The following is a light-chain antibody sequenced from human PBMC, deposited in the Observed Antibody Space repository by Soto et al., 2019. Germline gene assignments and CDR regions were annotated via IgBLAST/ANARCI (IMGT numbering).Light chain of an antibody. CDR2: KAS. CDR3: QQYNSYSLT. V-gene: IGKV1-5*03. J-gene: IGKJ1*01. CDR1: QSISSW. Sequence: DIQMTQSPSTLSASVGDRVTITCRASQSISSWLAWYQQKPGKAPKLLIYKASSLESGVPSRCSGSGSGTEFTLTISSLQPDDFATYYCQQYNSYSLTVGQGTKVEIK.